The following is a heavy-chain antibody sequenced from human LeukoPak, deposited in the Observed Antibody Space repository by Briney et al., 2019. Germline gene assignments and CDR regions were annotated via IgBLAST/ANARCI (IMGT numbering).Heavy chain of an antibody. CDR1: GVSISSYY. CDR2: IYYSGST. D-gene: IGHD3-10*01. J-gene: IGHJ4*02. V-gene: IGHV4-59*01. CDR3: ARGDYYGSGNFDY. Sequence: KPSETLSLTCTVSGVSISSYYWSWLRQSPGKGLEWVGYIYYSGSTNYNPSLKSRVTISVDTSKNQFSLKLSSVTAADTAVYYCARGDYYGSGNFDYWGQGTLVTVSS.